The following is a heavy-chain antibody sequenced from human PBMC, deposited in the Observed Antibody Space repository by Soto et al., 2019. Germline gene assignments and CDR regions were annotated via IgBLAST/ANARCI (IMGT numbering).Heavy chain of an antibody. CDR1: GLTFRSHA. CDR2: ISGGGYTS. Sequence: EVQLLESGGGLVQPGGSLRLSCVVSGLTFRSHAMYWVRQAPGQGLEWVAGISGGGYTSYYPYSVKGRFTMSRDNSNNTVYLQIENLRADDKVVYYCAKAPGVSTIKSNFDYWGQGTLVNVSS. D-gene: IGHD5-12*01. V-gene: IGHV3-23*01. CDR3: AKAPGVSTIKSNFDY. J-gene: IGHJ4*02.